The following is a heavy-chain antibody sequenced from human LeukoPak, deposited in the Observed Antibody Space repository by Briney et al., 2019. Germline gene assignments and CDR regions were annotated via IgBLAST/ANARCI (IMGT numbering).Heavy chain of an antibody. V-gene: IGHV5-51*01. CDR3: VRGRHGYNYDF. CDR2: TNPGNSDT. J-gene: IGHJ4*02. D-gene: IGHD5-24*01. CDR1: GFIFTTYW. Sequence: GESLQISCQGVGFIFTTYWIGWGRQLPGKGLEWMGLTNPGNSDTRYSPSFQGQVTISADKSISTAYLQWSSLRASDTAMFYCVRGRHGYNYDFWGQGTLVTVSS.